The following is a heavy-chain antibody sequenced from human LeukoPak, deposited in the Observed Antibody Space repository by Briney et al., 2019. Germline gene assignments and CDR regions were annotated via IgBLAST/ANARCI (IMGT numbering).Heavy chain of an antibody. J-gene: IGHJ5*02. V-gene: IGHV3-33*01. CDR3: ARDRGSSWRLGFDP. CDR1: GFTFSSSG. CDR2: IWYDASRE. Sequence: GRSLRLSCAASGFTFSSSGMHWVRQAPGKGLEWVSVIWYDASREYYADSVKGRFTISRDSSKNTLYLQMNSLRAEDTAVYYCARDRGSSWRLGFDPWGQGTLVTVSS. D-gene: IGHD6-13*01.